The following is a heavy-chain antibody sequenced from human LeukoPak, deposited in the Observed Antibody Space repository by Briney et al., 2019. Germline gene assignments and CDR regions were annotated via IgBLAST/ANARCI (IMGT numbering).Heavy chain of an antibody. J-gene: IGHJ4*02. CDR1: GFTFNIYS. D-gene: IGHD3-10*01. V-gene: IGHV3-23*01. CDR2: ISGSGGST. Sequence: PGGSLRLSCAASGFTFNIYSMSWVRQTPGKGLEWVSGISGSGGSTYYADSVKGRFTISRDNSKNTLYLQMNSLRAEDTAVYYCAKGEDYYGSGSYEYWGQGTLVTVSS. CDR3: AKGEDYYGSGSYEY.